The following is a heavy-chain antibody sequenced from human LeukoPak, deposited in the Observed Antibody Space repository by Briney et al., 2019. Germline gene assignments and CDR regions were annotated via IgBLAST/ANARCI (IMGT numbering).Heavy chain of an antibody. D-gene: IGHD3-16*01. CDR2: IIPIFGTA. V-gene: IGHV1-69*05. J-gene: IGHJ5*02. CDR1: GGTFSSYA. Sequence: GASVKVSCKASGGTFSSYAISWGRQAPGQGLEWRGGIIPIFGTANYAQKFQGRVTITTDESTSTAYMELSSLRSEDTAVYYCARDPKSGGWFDPWGQGTLVTVSS. CDR3: ARDPKSGGWFDP.